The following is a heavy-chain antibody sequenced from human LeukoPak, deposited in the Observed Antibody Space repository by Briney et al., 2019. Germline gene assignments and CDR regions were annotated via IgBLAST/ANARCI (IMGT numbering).Heavy chain of an antibody. CDR3: ARLIAVAYFDY. CDR2: INRSGST. CDR1: GGSLSGNY. V-gene: IGHV4-34*01. J-gene: IGHJ4*02. D-gene: IGHD6-19*01. Sequence: SETLSLTCAVYGGSLSGNYWSWIRQPPGKGLEWIGEINRSGSTKYNPSLKSRVTISVDTSKNQFSLKLSSVTAADTAVYYCARLIAVAYFDYWGQGTLVTVSS.